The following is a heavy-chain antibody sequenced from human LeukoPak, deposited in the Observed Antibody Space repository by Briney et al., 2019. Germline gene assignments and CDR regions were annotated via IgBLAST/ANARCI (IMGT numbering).Heavy chain of an antibody. J-gene: IGHJ4*02. V-gene: IGHV4-39*01. CDR3: VTAYSGSYYYFDY. CDR2: VYYTGTT. Sequence: SETLSLTCTVSAGAISNSSSYWGWIRQPPGKGLEWIGTVYYTGTTYYNPSLKSRLTISVDSSKNQFSLKLTSMTAADTAVFYCVTAYSGSYYYFDYWGQGTLVTVSS. CDR1: AGAISNSSSY. D-gene: IGHD1-26*01.